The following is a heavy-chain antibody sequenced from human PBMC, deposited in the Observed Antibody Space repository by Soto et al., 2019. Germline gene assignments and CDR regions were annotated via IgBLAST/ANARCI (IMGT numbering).Heavy chain of an antibody. D-gene: IGHD6-13*01. CDR1: GDLFNNYA. CDR3: AASSSVAAAGYFKF. CDR2: ISPLFSTT. V-gene: IGHV1-69*01. Sequence: QVQLVQSGAEVKEPGSSVKVSCKATGDLFNNYAFNWVRQAPGQGLEWMGRISPLFSTTNYAQKFQGRVTICADELTTIVSLEVINLESEDTAMYYCAASSSVAAAGYFKFWGQGTLVTVSP. J-gene: IGHJ4*02.